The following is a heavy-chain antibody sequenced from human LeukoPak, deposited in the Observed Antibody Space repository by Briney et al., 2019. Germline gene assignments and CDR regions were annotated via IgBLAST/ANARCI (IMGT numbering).Heavy chain of an antibody. V-gene: IGHV1-3*01. J-gene: IGHJ4*02. Sequence: GASVKVSCKASGYTFTSYAMHWVRQAPGQRLEWMGWINAGNGNTKYSQKFQGRVTITRDTSASTAHMELSSLRSEDTAVYYCARGIQLSLSVSPLPPDYWGQGTLVSVSS. D-gene: IGHD5-18*01. CDR2: INAGNGNT. CDR1: GYTFTSYA. CDR3: ARGIQLSLSVSPLPPDY.